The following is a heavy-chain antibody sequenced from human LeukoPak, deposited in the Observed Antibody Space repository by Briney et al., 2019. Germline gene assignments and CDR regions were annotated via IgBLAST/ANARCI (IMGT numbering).Heavy chain of an antibody. Sequence: SETLSLTCAVYGGSFSGYYWSWIRQPPGKGLEWIGEINHSGSTNYNPSLKSRVTISVDTSKNQFSLELSSVTAADTAVYYCARVPIMITFGGVIAYYYYGMDVWGKGTTVTVSS. J-gene: IGHJ6*04. CDR2: INHSGST. V-gene: IGHV4-34*01. D-gene: IGHD3-16*02. CDR3: ARVPIMITFGGVIAYYYYGMDV. CDR1: GGSFSGYY.